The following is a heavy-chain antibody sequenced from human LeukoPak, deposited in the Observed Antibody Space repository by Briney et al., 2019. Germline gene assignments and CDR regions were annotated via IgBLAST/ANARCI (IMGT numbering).Heavy chain of an antibody. J-gene: IGHJ3*02. CDR1: GFTFGDYA. CDR3: TRDSSYVAYDI. D-gene: IGHD6-6*01. V-gene: IGHV3-49*04. Sequence: GGSLRLSCRASGFTFGDYAMSWVRQAPGKGLEWVSFIRSKTYGATTEYAASVKGRFTISRDDSKSIAYLQMNSLKTEDTAVYYCTRDSSYVAYDIWGQGTMVTVSS. CDR2: IRSKTYGATT.